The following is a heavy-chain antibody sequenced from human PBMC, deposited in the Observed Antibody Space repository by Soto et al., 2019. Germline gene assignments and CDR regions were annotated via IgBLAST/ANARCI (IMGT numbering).Heavy chain of an antibody. CDR2: IRGSGFNT. J-gene: IGHJ4*02. CDR3: AKDLISGSFSTFDY. D-gene: IGHD1-26*01. V-gene: IGHV3-23*01. CDR1: GFTFSSYA. Sequence: TGGSLRLSCTASGFTFSSYAMGWVRQAPGKGLEWVSNIRGSGFNTYYADSVKGRFTISRDNSKNTLYLQMNSLRAEDTAIYYCAKDLISGSFSTFDYWGQGTLVTVSS.